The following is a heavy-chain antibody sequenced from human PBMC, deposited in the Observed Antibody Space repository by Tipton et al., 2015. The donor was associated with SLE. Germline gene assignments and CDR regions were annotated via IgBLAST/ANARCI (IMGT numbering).Heavy chain of an antibody. CDR1: GFTFTSYW. CDR2: IYPGDSDT. CDR3: AKGKSGSYRDVFNI. J-gene: IGHJ3*02. D-gene: IGHD3-10*01. Sequence: QLVQSGAEVKKPGESLRISCKGSGFTFTSYWIGWVRQLPGKGLEWMGIIYPGDSDTRYSLSFQGQVTISADKSITTAYLQWSSLKASDTAMYYCAKGKSGSYRDVFNIWGQGIMVTVSS. V-gene: IGHV5-51*03.